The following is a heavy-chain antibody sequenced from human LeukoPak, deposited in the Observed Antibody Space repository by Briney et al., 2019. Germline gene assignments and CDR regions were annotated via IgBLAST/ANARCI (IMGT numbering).Heavy chain of an antibody. Sequence: GPEWIGLIYTGGSTNYNPSLKSRVTISIDTSMNQFSLRLNSVTAADTAVYYCARDFFPWGQGTLVTVSS. CDR3: ARDFFP. D-gene: IGHD3-3*01. CDR2: IYTGGST. V-gene: IGHV4-61*02. J-gene: IGHJ1*01.